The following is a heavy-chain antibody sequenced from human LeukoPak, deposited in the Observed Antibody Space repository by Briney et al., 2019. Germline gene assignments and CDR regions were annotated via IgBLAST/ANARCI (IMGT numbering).Heavy chain of an antibody. CDR3: ARDGYGDRNFDY. CDR1: GGSIISFY. D-gene: IGHD4-17*01. Sequence: PSETLSLTCTVSGGSIISFYWSWIRHPPGKGLEWIGYIYYSGSTNYNPSLKSRVSISVDTSKNQFSLNLSSVTAADTAVYYCARDGYGDRNFDYWGQGTLVTVSS. J-gene: IGHJ4*02. CDR2: IYYSGST. V-gene: IGHV4-59*01.